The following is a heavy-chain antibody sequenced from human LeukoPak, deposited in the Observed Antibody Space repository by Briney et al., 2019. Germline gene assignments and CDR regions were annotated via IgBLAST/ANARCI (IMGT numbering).Heavy chain of an antibody. CDR1: GFTFSSYS. D-gene: IGHD3-22*01. V-gene: IGHV3-21*01. Sequence: GGSLRLSCAASGFTFSSYSMNWVRQAPGKGLEWVSSISSSSSYIYYADSVKGRITISRDNSKNTLYLQMNSLRAEDTAVYYCARDLDYYDSSGYSGIDYWGQGTLVTVSS. CDR3: ARDLDYYDSSGYSGIDY. J-gene: IGHJ4*02. CDR2: ISSSSSYI.